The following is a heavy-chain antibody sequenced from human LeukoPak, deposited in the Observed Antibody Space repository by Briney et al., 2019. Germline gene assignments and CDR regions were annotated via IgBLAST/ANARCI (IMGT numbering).Heavy chain of an antibody. CDR2: MNPNSGNT. V-gene: IGHV1-8*01. J-gene: IGHJ6*02. Sequence: ASVKVSCKASGYTFTSYDINWVRQATGQGLEWMGWMNPNSGNTGYAQKFQGRVTMTRNTSISTAYMELSSLRSEDTAVYYCAREGYFDWPDYYYYGMDVWGQGTTVTVSS. D-gene: IGHD3-9*01. CDR1: GYTFTSYD. CDR3: AREGYFDWPDYYYYGMDV.